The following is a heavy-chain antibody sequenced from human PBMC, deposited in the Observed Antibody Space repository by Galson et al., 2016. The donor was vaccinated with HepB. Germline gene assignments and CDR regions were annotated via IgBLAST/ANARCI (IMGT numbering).Heavy chain of an antibody. CDR1: GFSFSTSG. D-gene: IGHD6-13*01. CDR3: ASSGYSGS. V-gene: IGHV3-23*01. CDR2: ITSSGGTT. Sequence: SLRLSCAASGFSFSTSGMSWVRQTPGRGLEWVSGITSSGGTTHYADSVKGRFTISRDNAKNTLYLQMNNLRAEDTAVYYCASSGYSGSWGQGTLVTVSS. J-gene: IGHJ4*02.